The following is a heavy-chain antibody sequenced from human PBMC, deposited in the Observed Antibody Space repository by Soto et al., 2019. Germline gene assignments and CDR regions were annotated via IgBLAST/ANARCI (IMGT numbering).Heavy chain of an antibody. CDR3: ARAAYSSSLSFRFDP. D-gene: IGHD2-2*01. J-gene: IGHJ5*02. Sequence: PGGSLRLSCAASGFTFRGYVMSWVRQAPGKGLEWVSGISGSGGSTYYADSVKGRFTISRDNAKNTLYLQMNSLRAEDTAVYYCARAAYSSSLSFRFDPWGQGTLVTVSS. CDR2: ISGSGGST. V-gene: IGHV3-23*01. CDR1: GFTFRGYV.